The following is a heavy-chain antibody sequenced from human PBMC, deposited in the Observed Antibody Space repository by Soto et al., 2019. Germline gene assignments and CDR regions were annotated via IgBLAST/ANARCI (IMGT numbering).Heavy chain of an antibody. Sequence: KTSETLSLTCGVFGESFSAYYWTWIRQPPGKGREWIGEINHSGGTTYSPSLKSRVTTSVDTSKIRSSLKLSSVTAADTAAYYCARGELAIVNTMRNWFDHWGTGTLVTVSS. J-gene: IGHJ5*02. D-gene: IGHD5-12*01. CDR1: GESFSAYY. V-gene: IGHV4-34*01. CDR3: ARGELAIVNTMRNWFDH. CDR2: INHSGGT.